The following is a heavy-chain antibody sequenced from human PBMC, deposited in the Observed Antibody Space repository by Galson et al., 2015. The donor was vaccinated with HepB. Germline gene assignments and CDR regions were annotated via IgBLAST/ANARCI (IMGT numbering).Heavy chain of an antibody. D-gene: IGHD4-23*01. J-gene: IGHJ6*02. V-gene: IGHV3-30-3*01. CDR2: ISYDGSNK. Sequence: SLRLSCAASGFTFSSYALHWVRQAPGKGLEWVAVISYDGSNKYYADSVKGRFSISRDNSRNTLYLQMSSLRAEDTAVYYCARDRSTLVTPVLYYGMDVWGQGTTVTVSS. CDR1: GFTFSSYA. CDR3: ARDRSTLVTPVLYYGMDV.